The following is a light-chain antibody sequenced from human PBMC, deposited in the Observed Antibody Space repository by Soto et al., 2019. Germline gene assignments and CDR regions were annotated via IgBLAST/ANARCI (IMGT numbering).Light chain of an antibody. Sequence: QSVLTQPASVSGSPGQSITISCTGTSSDVGGYNYVSWYQQHPGKAPKLMIYDVSNRPSGVSNRFSGSKSGNTASLTIYRFQTEVEADYYCSSYTSSSTRVFGTGTKVTVL. J-gene: IGLJ1*01. V-gene: IGLV2-14*03. CDR1: SSDVGGYNY. CDR3: SSYTSSSTRV. CDR2: DVS.